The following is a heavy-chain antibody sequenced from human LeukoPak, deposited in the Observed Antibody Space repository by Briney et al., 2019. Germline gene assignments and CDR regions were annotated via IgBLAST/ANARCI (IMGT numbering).Heavy chain of an antibody. J-gene: IGHJ4*02. CDR1: GFTFSSYG. D-gene: IGHD3-22*01. Sequence: GGPLRLSCAASGFTFSSYGMHWVRQAPGKGLEWVAVISYDGSNKYYADSVKGRFTISRDNSKNTLYLQMNSLRAEDTAVYYCAKLYYYDSSGYYLPDYWGQGTLVTVSS. CDR2: ISYDGSNK. V-gene: IGHV3-30*18. CDR3: AKLYYYDSSGYYLPDY.